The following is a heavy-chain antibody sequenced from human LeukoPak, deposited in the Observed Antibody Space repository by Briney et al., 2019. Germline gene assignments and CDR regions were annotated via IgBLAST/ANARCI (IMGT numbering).Heavy chain of an antibody. V-gene: IGHV1-2*02. Sequence: GASVKVSCKASGYTFTGYYMHWVRQAPGQGLEWMGWINPNSGGTNYTQKFQGRVTMTRDTSISTAYMELSRLRSDDTAVYYCASRSYYDSSGFDPWGQGTLVTVSS. CDR3: ASRSYYDSSGFDP. D-gene: IGHD3-22*01. CDR2: INPNSGGT. J-gene: IGHJ5*02. CDR1: GYTFTGYY.